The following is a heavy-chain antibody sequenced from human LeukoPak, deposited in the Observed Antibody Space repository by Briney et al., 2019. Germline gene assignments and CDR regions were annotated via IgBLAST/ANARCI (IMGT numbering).Heavy chain of an antibody. CDR1: GYTFTSYA. V-gene: IGHV7-4-1*02. CDR2: INTNTGNP. D-gene: IGHD4-17*01. Sequence: ASVKVSCKASGYTFTSYAMNWVRQAPGQGLEWMGWINTNTGNPTYAQGFTGRFVFSLDTSVSTAYLQISSLKAEDTAVYYCARDGRSDYGDINRFDPWGQGTLVTVSS. J-gene: IGHJ5*02. CDR3: ARDGRSDYGDINRFDP.